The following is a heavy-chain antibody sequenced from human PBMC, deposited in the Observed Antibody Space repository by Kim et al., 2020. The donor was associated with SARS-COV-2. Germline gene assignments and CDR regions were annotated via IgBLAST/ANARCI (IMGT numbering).Heavy chain of an antibody. J-gene: IGHJ4*02. Sequence: GESLKISCKGSGYSFTTYWIGWVRQMPGKGLEWMGIIYPGDSDTRYSPSFQGQVIISVDESISTAYLQWSSLKASDSAMYYCARSYYNYVWGSDRYFDYWGQGTLVTVSS. CDR1: GYSFTTYW. CDR2: IYPGDSDT. D-gene: IGHD3-16*02. CDR3: ARSYYNYVWGSDRYFDY. V-gene: IGHV5-51*01.